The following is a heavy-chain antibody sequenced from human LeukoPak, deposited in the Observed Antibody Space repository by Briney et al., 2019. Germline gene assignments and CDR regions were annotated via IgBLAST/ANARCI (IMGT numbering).Heavy chain of an antibody. Sequence: SVKVSCKASGGTFSSYAISWVRQAPGQGLEWMGRIIPIFGTANYAQKFQGRVTIITDESTSTAYMELSSLRSEDTAVYYCARTGLQLWSDAFDIWGQGTMVTVSS. D-gene: IGHD5-18*01. J-gene: IGHJ3*02. CDR1: GGTFSSYA. CDR3: ARTGLQLWSDAFDI. CDR2: IIPIFGTA. V-gene: IGHV1-69*05.